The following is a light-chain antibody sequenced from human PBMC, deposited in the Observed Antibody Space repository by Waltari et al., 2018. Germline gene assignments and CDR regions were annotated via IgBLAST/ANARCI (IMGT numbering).Light chain of an antibody. CDR2: DAS. J-gene: IGKJ1*01. Sequence: ILLTQSPGTLPLSPGERATLSCGASQSVTNNHLAWYQQKPGLAPRRLIYDASSRATDIPERFSGSGSGTDCTLTISRLEPEDGAFYDCQQYGASPWTFGQGTKVDVK. V-gene: IGKV3D-20*01. CDR1: QSVTNNH. CDR3: QQYGASPWT.